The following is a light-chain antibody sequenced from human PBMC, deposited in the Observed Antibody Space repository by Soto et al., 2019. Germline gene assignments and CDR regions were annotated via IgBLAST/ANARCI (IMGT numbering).Light chain of an antibody. J-gene: IGKJ1*01. CDR1: QRVSSN. Sequence: EIVMTQSPATLSVSPGERATLSCRASQRVSSNLAWYQQKPGQAPRLLIYVASTRATGIPARFSGSGSGTEFTLTISSLQSEDFAIYFCQQYNNWPPDRTFGQGTKVEIK. CDR2: VAS. V-gene: IGKV3-15*01. CDR3: QQYNNWPPDRT.